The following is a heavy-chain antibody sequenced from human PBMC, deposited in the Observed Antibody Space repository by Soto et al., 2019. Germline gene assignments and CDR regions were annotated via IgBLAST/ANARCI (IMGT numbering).Heavy chain of an antibody. D-gene: IGHD3-10*01. V-gene: IGHV1-69*04. J-gene: IGHJ4*02. CDR3: ATSYGSGYRAFDF. CDR1: GDTFNFYS. CDR2: VNPILSMS. Sequence: QVQLVQSGAEVKRPGSSVKVSCKASGDTFNFYSLNWVRQAPGLGLEWMGRVNPILSMSNYAQRFQGRVTMTADKATRTAYMELSGLRSEDTAIYYCATSYGSGYRAFDFWGQGALVTVSS.